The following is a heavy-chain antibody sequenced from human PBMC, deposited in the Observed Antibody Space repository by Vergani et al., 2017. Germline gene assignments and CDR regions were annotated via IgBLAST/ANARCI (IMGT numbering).Heavy chain of an antibody. J-gene: IGHJ4*02. CDR3: ATFKSFCISGVCYSSPFDY. V-gene: IGHV1-24*01. CDR2: FDPEDGET. Sequence: QVQLVQSGAEVKKPGASVKVSCKVSGYTLTELSMHWVRQAPGKGLEWMGGFDPEDGETIYAQKFEGRVTMTEDTSTDTAYMELRSLRSEDTAVYYCATFKSFCISGVCYSSPFDYWGQGTLVTVSS. CDR1: GYTLTELS. D-gene: IGHD2-8*01.